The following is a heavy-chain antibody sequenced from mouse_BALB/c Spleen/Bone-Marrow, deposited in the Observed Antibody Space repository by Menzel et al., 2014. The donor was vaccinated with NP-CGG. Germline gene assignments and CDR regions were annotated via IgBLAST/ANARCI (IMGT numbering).Heavy chain of an antibody. Sequence: VKLVESGSELVRPGVSGKISCKGSGYTFTDYAMHWVKQSHAKSLEWIGVISTFSGNTNYNQKFKGKATMTVDKSSSTAYMELARLTSEDSAIYYCARETGRGYFDYWGQGTTLTVSS. CDR2: ISTFSGNT. CDR3: ARETGRGYFDY. D-gene: IGHD4-1*01. J-gene: IGHJ2*01. V-gene: IGHV1S137*01. CDR1: GYTFTDYA.